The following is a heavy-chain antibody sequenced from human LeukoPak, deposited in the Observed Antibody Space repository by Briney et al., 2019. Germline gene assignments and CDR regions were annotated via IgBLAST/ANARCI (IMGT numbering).Heavy chain of an antibody. CDR2: ISYDGSSK. J-gene: IGHJ4*02. D-gene: IGHD5-12*01. CDR1: GFTFSSTG. Sequence: GGSLRLSCTASGFTFSSTGMHWVRQAPGKGLDWVASISYDGSSKKYVDSVKSRFTISRDNSKRTLYLQMNSLRSEDTAVYYCAKEGLRFFDVWGQGTLVTVSS. CDR3: AKEGLRFFDV. V-gene: IGHV3-30*18.